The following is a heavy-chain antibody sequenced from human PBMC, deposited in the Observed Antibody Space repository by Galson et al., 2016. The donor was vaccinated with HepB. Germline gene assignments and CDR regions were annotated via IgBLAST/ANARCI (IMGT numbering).Heavy chain of an antibody. CDR2: ITGSDSNT. V-gene: IGHV3-23*01. CDR1: GFTLSSSA. Sequence: SLRLSCAASGFTLSSSAMIWVRQAPGKGLEWVSSITGSDSNTYYADSVKGRFTISRDNSKNTLYLQMNSLRAEDTAVYYCAKRVPAAMAYYFDYWGQGTLVTVSS. J-gene: IGHJ4*02. CDR3: AKRVPAAMAYYFDY. D-gene: IGHD2-2*01.